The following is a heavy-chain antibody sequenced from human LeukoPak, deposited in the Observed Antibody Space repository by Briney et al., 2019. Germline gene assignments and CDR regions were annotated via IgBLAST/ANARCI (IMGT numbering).Heavy chain of an antibody. J-gene: IGHJ6*02. CDR3: AKGGLLLWFGELLSPYGMDV. Sequence: GRSLRHSCAASGFTFSSYGMHWVRQAPGKGLEWVAVISYDGSNKYYADSVKGRFTISRDNSKNTLYLQMNSLRAEDTAVYYCAKGGLLLWFGELLSPYGMDVWGQGTTVTVSS. CDR1: GFTFSSYG. CDR2: ISYDGSNK. V-gene: IGHV3-30*18. D-gene: IGHD3-10*01.